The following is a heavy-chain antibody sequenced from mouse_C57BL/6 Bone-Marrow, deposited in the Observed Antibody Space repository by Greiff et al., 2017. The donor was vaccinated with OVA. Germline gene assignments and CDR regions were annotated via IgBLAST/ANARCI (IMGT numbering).Heavy chain of an antibody. J-gene: IGHJ4*01. CDR3: AKDDGSSCGYYAMDY. V-gene: IGHV2-5*01. CDR2: IWRGGST. CDR1: GFSLTSYG. Sequence: QVQLQQSGPGLVQPSQSLSITCTVSGFSLTSYGVHWVRQSPGKGLEWLGVIWRGGSTDYNAAFMSRLSITKDNSKSQVFFKMNSLQADDTAIYYCAKDDGSSCGYYAMDYWGQGTSVTVSS. D-gene: IGHD1-1*01.